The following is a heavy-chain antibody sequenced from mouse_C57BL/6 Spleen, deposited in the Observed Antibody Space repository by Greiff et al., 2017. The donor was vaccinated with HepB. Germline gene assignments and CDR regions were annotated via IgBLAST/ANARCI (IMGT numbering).Heavy chain of an antibody. J-gene: IGHJ1*03. CDR1: GYAFSSYW. V-gene: IGHV1-80*01. CDR2: IYPGDGDT. CDR3: ARRAPTVVEPWYFDV. Sequence: VKLQESGAELVKPGASVKISCKASGYAFSSYWMNWVKQRPGKGLEWIGQIYPGDGDTNYNGKFKGKATLTADKSSSTAYMQLSSLTSEDSAVYFCARRAPTVVEPWYFDVWGTGTTVTVSS. D-gene: IGHD1-1*01.